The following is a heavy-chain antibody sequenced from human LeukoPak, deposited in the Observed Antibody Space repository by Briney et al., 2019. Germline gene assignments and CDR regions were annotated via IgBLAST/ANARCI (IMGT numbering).Heavy chain of an antibody. V-gene: IGHV3-30-3*01. Sequence: GGSLRLSCAACGFTFSSYGMHWGRQAPGKGLEWVAVISYDGSNKYYADSVKGRFTISRDNSKNTLYLQMNSLRAEDTAVYYCAREYCSGGSCFYYYYYYGMDVWGQGTMVTVSS. CDR1: GFTFSSYG. D-gene: IGHD2-15*01. J-gene: IGHJ6*02. CDR3: AREYCSGGSCFYYYYYYGMDV. CDR2: ISYDGSNK.